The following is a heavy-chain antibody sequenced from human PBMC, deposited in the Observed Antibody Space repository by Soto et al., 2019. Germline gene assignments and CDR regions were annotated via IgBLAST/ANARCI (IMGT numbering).Heavy chain of an antibody. CDR1: GYTFTSCG. V-gene: IGHV1-18*01. Sequence: ASVRVSCRASGYTFTSCGISWVRQAPGQGLEWMGWISAYNGNTNYAQKLQGRVTMTTDTSTSTAYMELRSLRSDDTAVYYCARDKGYYDSSGYYYGSYYFDYWGQGTLVTVSS. CDR2: ISAYNGNT. J-gene: IGHJ4*02. CDR3: ARDKGYYDSSGYYYGSYYFDY. D-gene: IGHD3-22*01.